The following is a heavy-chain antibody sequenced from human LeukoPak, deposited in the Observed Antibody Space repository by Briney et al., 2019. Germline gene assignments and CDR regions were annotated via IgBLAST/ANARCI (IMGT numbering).Heavy chain of an antibody. CDR3: ARAIDYGANWFDP. J-gene: IGHJ5*02. CDR2: IWYDGSNK. V-gene: IGHV3-33*01. CDR1: GFTFSSYG. D-gene: IGHD4-17*01. Sequence: GRSLRLSCAASGFTFSSYGMHWVRQAPGKGLEWVAVIWYDGSNKYYADSVKGRFTISRDNSKNTLYLQMNSLRAEDTAVYYCARAIDYGANWFDPWGQGTLVTVSS.